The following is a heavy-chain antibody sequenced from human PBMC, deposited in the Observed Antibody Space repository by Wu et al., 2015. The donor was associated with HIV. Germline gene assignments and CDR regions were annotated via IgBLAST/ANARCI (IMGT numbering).Heavy chain of an antibody. V-gene: IGHV1-69*05. J-gene: IGHJ3*02. Sequence: QVKLVQSGAEVKKPGASVKVSCKSSGYTFTNYAVNWVRQAPGQGLEWMGGIIPIVGTPRYAQRFHGRVTISTDEDTSTAYMEVSNLKYEDSAVYYCATHPGWTGVLDAFDMWGQGTLVTVSS. CDR3: ATHPGWTGVLDAFDM. CDR1: GYTFTNYA. D-gene: IGHD3/OR15-3a*01. CDR2: IIPIVGTP.